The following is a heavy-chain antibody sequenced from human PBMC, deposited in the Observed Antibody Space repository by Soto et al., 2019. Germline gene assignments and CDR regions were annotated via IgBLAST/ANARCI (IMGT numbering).Heavy chain of an antibody. CDR1: GFTFDDYA. CDR3: GKDIMITFGGVIVIGAFDI. J-gene: IGHJ3*02. V-gene: IGHV3-9*01. CDR2: ISWNSGSI. D-gene: IGHD3-16*02. Sequence: EVQLVESGGGLVQPGRSLRLSCAASGFTFDDYAMHWVRQAPGKGLEWVSGISWNSGSIGYADSVKGRFTISRDNAKNNPYQQKNSLIAEDTTLYYCGKDIMITFGGVIVIGAFDIWGQGTMVTVSS.